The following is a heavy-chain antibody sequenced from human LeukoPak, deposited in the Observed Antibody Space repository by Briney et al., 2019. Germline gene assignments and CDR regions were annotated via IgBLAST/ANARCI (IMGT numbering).Heavy chain of an antibody. V-gene: IGHV3-74*01. Sequence: GGSLRLSCTASGFSFSSYWMHWVRHAPGRGLEWVSRINIDGSVTDHTNSAGSVKGRFTISREDARNVFYLQLNSLRAGDTAVYYCARGAYGGDNWHFDLWGRGTLVTVSS. CDR2: INIDGSVT. J-gene: IGHJ2*01. CDR1: GFSFSSYW. D-gene: IGHD2-21*01. CDR3: ARGAYGGDNWHFDL.